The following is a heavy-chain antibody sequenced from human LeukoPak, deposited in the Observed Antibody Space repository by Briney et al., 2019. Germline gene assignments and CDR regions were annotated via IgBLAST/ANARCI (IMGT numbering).Heavy chain of an antibody. CDR1: GITFRNAW. CDR3: TRVLRIAVAGPDHDAFDI. J-gene: IGHJ3*02. D-gene: IGHD6-19*01. CDR2: TKSQTDGGTT. V-gene: IGHV3-15*01. Sequence: GGSLRLSCVASGITFRNAWMSWVRQAPGKGLEWVGRTKSQTDGGTTDYAAPVKGRFAISRDDSKSIAYLQMNSLKTEDTAVYYCTRVLRIAVAGPDHDAFDIWGQGTMVTVSS.